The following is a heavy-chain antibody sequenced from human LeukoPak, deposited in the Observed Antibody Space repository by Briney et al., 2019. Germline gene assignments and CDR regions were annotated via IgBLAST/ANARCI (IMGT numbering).Heavy chain of an antibody. Sequence: GESLKISCKGSGYSFSRYWIGWVRQTPGKGLEWMGIIYPGDSDTRYSPSFEGQVTISADKSISTAYLQWSTLKASDTAMYYSARHGGYCSSTSCYIDYWGQGTLVTVSS. CDR2: IYPGDSDT. V-gene: IGHV5-51*01. D-gene: IGHD2-2*02. J-gene: IGHJ4*02. CDR1: GYSFSRYW. CDR3: ARHGGYCSSTSCYIDY.